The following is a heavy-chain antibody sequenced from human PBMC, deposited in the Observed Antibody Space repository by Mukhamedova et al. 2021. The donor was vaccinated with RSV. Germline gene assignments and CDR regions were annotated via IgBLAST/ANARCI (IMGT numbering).Heavy chain of an antibody. CDR3: AMGTKAPRAEAYYYDSSPPDY. D-gene: IGHD3-22*01. V-gene: IGHV3-11*03. J-gene: IGHJ4*02. Sequence: YISSSSSYTNYADSVKGRFTISRDNAKNSLYLQMNSLRAEDTAVYYCAMGTKAPRAEAYYYDSSPPDYWGQGTLVTVSS. CDR2: ISSSSSYT.